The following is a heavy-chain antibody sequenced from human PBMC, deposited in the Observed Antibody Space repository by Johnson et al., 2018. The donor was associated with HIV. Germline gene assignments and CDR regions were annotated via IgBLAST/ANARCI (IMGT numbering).Heavy chain of an antibody. CDR2: IRSKTDGGIP. CDR1: GITFSDYW. V-gene: IGHV3-15*01. D-gene: IGHD6-13*01. J-gene: IGHJ3*01. CDR3: TTDPMAAAGHEAFDV. Sequence: VQLAESGGGLVQPGGSLRLSCAASGITFSDYWMGWFRQAPGKGLELVGRIRSKTDGGIPDYAPPVKGGFTFSIEVSKNTLCLQMKRLKTEDTAVYYCTTDPMAAAGHEAFDVWGQGTVVTFSS.